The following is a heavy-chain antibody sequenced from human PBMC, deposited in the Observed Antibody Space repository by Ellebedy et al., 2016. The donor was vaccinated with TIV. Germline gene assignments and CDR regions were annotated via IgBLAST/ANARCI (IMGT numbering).Heavy chain of an antibody. CDR1: GFTVSSNY. CDR2: IYPDGGA. J-gene: IGHJ4*02. D-gene: IGHD1-1*01. CDR3: ARATLYNRGDN. V-gene: IGHV3-53*01. Sequence: GESLKISXAASGFTVSSNYMNWVRQAPGKGLEWVSIIYPDGGAYYAGSVKGRFTISRDSSQNTLSLQMNSLRAEDTAVYYCARATLYNRGDNWGQGTLVTVSA.